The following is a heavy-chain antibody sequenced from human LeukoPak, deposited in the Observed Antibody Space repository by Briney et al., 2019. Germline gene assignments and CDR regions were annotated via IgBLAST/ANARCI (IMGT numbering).Heavy chain of an antibody. CDR2: IYYSGST. CDR1: GGSISSYY. J-gene: IGHJ3*02. V-gene: IGHV4-59*12. CDR3: AGPRYYDFWSAAVNAFDI. D-gene: IGHD3-3*01. Sequence: SETLSLTCTVSGGSISSYYWSWIRQPPGKGLEWIGYIYYSGSTNYNPSLKSRVTISVDTSKNQFSLKLSSVTAADTAVYYCAGPRYYDFWSAAVNAFDIWGQGTMVTVSS.